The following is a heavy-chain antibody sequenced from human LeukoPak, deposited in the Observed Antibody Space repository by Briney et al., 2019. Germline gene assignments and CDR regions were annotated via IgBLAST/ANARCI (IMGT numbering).Heavy chain of an antibody. V-gene: IGHV1-3*01. J-gene: IGHJ4*02. CDR2: INAGNGNT. CDR1: GYTFTSYA. CDR3: AGGIYYYGSGSYYNVPFDY. Sequence: GSVKVSCKASGYTFTSYAMHWVRQAPGQRLEWMGWINAGNGNTKYSQKFQGRVTITRDTSASTAYMELSSLRSEDTAVYYCAGGIYYYGSGSYYNVPFDYWGQGTLVTVSS. D-gene: IGHD3-10*01.